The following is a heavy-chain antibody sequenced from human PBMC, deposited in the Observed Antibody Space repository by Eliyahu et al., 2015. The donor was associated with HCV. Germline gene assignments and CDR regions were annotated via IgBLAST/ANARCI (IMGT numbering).Heavy chain of an antibody. V-gene: IGHV3-23*01. CDR2: ISGSGGST. CDR1: GFTFXXXA. J-gene: IGHJ5*02. CDR3: AKDLRGWFDP. Sequence: EVQLLESGGGLVQPGGXLRLSCAASGFTFXXXAMGWXRQAPGKGLEWVSAISGSGGSTYYADSVKGRFTISRDNSKNTLYLQMNSLRAEHTAVYYCAKDLRGWFDPWGQGTLVTVSS.